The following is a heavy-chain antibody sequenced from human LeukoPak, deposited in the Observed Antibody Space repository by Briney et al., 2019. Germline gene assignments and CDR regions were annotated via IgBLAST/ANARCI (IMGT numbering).Heavy chain of an antibody. Sequence: GGSLRLSCAASGFIFSDYYMSWIRQAPGKGLEWVGRIKSKTDGGTTDYAAPVKGRFTISRDDSKNTLYLQMNSLKTEDTAVYYCTTDEVGATDYFDYWGQGTLVTVSS. CDR1: GFIFSDYY. CDR3: TTDEVGATDYFDY. V-gene: IGHV3-15*01. CDR2: IKSKTDGGTT. D-gene: IGHD1-26*01. J-gene: IGHJ4*02.